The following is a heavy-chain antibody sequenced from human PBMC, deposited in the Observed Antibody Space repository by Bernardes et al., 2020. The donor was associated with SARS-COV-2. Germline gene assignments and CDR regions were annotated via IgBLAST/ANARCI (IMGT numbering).Heavy chain of an antibody. CDR3: ARTTTVTTTYYFDY. Sequence: SGPTLVKPTQTLTLTCTFSGFSLTTTGVCVTWIRQPPGKPLEWLARIDWADDKFYSTSLKTRLTISKDTSKNQVVLTMTNMDPVDTATYYCARTTTVTTTYYFDYWGRGTLVTVSS. V-gene: IGHV2-70*17. CDR2: IDWADDK. J-gene: IGHJ4*02. D-gene: IGHD4-17*01. CDR1: GFSLTTTGVC.